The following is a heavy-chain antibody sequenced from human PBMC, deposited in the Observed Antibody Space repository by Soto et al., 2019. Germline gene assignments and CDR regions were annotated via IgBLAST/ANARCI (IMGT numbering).Heavy chain of an antibody. D-gene: IGHD1-1*01. CDR3: ARDKVREQLGGNYYYALDF. J-gene: IGHJ6*02. Sequence: QVQLVQSGAEVLKPGSSVKVSCKASGDTFDTFAISWVRQAPGQGLEWMGGIIPIFRTPDYAQTCQGRITITADVSTSTAYMELGSVRSEDTAVYFCARDKVREQLGGNYYYALDFWGQGTTVTVSS. CDR2: IIPIFRTP. CDR1: GDTFDTFA. V-gene: IGHV1-69*12.